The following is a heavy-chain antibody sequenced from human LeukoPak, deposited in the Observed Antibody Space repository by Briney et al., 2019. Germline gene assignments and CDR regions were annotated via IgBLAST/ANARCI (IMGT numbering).Heavy chain of an antibody. J-gene: IGHJ4*02. CDR2: INSDGSSR. CDR3: TRGSPGYSSSWLDF. CDR1: AFTFSSYW. D-gene: IGHD6-13*01. Sequence: GGSLRLSCATSAFTFSSYWMRWVRQAPGKGLVWVSRINSDGSSRSYADYVKGRFTISRDDAKNTLYLQMSSLSVDDTAIYYCTRGSPGYSSSWLDFWGQGILVTVSS. V-gene: IGHV3-74*01.